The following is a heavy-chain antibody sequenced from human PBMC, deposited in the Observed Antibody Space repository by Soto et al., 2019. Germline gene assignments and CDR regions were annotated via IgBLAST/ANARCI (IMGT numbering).Heavy chain of an antibody. Sequence: QVQLVESGGGVVQPGRSLRLSCAASGFTFSSYGMHWVRQAPGKGLEWVAVIWYDGSNKYYAESVKGRFTIYRDNSKNPLYLQMNSLRAEDTAVYYCARDKIRRAAACPHYYGMDVWGQGTTVTVSS. CDR2: IWYDGSNK. J-gene: IGHJ6*02. D-gene: IGHD6-6*01. CDR1: GFTFSSYG. V-gene: IGHV3-33*01. CDR3: ARDKIRRAAACPHYYGMDV.